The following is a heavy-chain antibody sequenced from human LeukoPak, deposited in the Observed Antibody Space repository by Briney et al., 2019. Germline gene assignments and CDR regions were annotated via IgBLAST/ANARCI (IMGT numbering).Heavy chain of an antibody. CDR3: AKGTVVVPAAPFDY. D-gene: IGHD2-2*01. CDR1: GFTFSSYA. J-gene: IGHJ4*02. CDR2: ISGSGGST. V-gene: IGHV3-23*01. Sequence: GGSLRLSCAASGFTFSSYAMSWVRQAPGKGLEWVSAISGSGGSTYYADSVKGRFTISRDNSKNTLYLQTNSLRAEDTAVYYCAKGTVVVPAAPFDYWGQGTLVTVSS.